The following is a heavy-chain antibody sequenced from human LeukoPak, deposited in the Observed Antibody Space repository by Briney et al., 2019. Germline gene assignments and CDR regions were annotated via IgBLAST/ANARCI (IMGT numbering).Heavy chain of an antibody. J-gene: IGHJ4*02. Sequence: SETLSLTCAVYGGSFSGYYWSWIRQPPGKGLEWIGEINHSGSTNYNPSLKSRVTISVDTSKNQFSLKLSSVTAADTAVYYCARDRGDYYDSSGYFSYFDYWGQGTLVTVSS. CDR2: INHSGST. D-gene: IGHD3-22*01. CDR1: GGSFSGYY. V-gene: IGHV4-34*01. CDR3: ARDRGDYYDSSGYFSYFDY.